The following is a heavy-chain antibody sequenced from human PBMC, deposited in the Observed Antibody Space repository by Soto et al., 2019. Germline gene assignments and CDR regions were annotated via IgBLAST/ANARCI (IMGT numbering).Heavy chain of an antibody. V-gene: IGHV3-74*01. CDR3: ARDTDGLHY. J-gene: IGHJ4*02. CDR1: GLIFSNYK. CDR2: INTDGSIT. Sequence: EVQLVESGGGLVQPGGSLRLSCAASGLIFSNYKMHWVRQAPGQGLVWVSRINTDGSITDYVDSVKGRFTVSRDNAKNTLYLQMNSLRAEDTAVYYCARDTDGLHYWGQGTLVTVSS.